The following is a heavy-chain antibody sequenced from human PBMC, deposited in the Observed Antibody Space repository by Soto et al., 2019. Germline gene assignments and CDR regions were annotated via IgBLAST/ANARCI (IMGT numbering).Heavy chain of an antibody. D-gene: IGHD2-2*01. J-gene: IGHJ6*02. Sequence: QVQLVQSGAEVKKPGSSVKVSCKGSGDTFNRYTVTWVRQAPGQGLEWMGRIIPMFGIASYAQNFKGGVTITADKTTTPAYMGLSSLRSEETAVYYCARDSGRSDVIPAAISAMDVWGQGTSVNVSS. CDR1: GDTFNRYT. CDR2: IIPMFGIA. V-gene: IGHV1-69*08. CDR3: ARDSGRSDVIPAAISAMDV.